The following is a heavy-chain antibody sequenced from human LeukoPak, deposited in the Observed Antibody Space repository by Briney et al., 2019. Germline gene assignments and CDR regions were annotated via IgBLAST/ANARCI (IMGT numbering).Heavy chain of an antibody. CDR3: ASLDRSEIP. CDR1: GFAVSTNY. D-gene: IGHD1-26*01. J-gene: IGHJ5*02. Sequence: GGSLRLSCTASGFAVSTNYYMSWVRQAPGKGLEYVSSVSADESGKYYTKSVRGRFSISRDNSKNTMYLQLGNLRPDDMGIYYCASLDRSEIPWGPGTLVTVSS. CDR2: VSADESGK. V-gene: IGHV3-64*01.